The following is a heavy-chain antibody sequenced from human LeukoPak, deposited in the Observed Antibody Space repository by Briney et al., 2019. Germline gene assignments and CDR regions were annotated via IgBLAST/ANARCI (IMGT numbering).Heavy chain of an antibody. D-gene: IGHD3-3*01. J-gene: IGHJ4*02. CDR2: IYPGGSDT. CDR1: GYSFNSYW. V-gene: IGHV5-51*07. Sequence: GASLKISCTGSGYSFNSYWIGWVHPLPGKGLEWMGIIYPGGSDTRYSPSFQGQVTISADKSISTAYLQWSSLKASDTAMYYCARGGIDFWSGYYAREFDYWGQGTLVTVS. CDR3: ARGGIDFWSGYYAREFDY.